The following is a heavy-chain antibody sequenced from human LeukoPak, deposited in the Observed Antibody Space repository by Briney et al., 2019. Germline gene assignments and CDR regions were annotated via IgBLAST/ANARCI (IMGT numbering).Heavy chain of an antibody. CDR2: INHSGST. D-gene: IGHD5-24*01. J-gene: IGHJ3*02. V-gene: IGHV4-34*01. Sequence: SETLSLTCAVYGGSFSGYYWSWIRQPPGKGLEWIGEINHSGSTNYNPSLKSRVTISVDTSKNQFSLKLSSVTAADTAVYYCARVRRRWLQLVAFDIWGQGTMVTVSS. CDR3: ARVRRRWLQLVAFDI. CDR1: GGSFSGYY.